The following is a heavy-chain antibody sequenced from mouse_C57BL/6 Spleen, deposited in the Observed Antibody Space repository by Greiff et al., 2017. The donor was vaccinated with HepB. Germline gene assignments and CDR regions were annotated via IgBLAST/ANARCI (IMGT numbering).Heavy chain of an antibody. J-gene: IGHJ4*01. CDR3: ATIYYGYDDYYAMDY. CDR1: GYTFTDYY. V-gene: IGHV1-26*01. Sequence: EVQLQQSGPELVKPGASVKISCKASGYTFTDYYMNWVKQSHGKSLEWIGDINPNNGGTSYNQKFKGKATLTVDKSSSTAYMELRSLTSEDSAVYYCATIYYGYDDYYAMDYWGQRTSVTVSS. D-gene: IGHD2-2*01. CDR2: INPNNGGT.